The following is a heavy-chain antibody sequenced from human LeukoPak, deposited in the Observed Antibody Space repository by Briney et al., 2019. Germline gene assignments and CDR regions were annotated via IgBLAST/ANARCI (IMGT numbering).Heavy chain of an antibody. V-gene: IGHV3-23*01. D-gene: IGHD2-15*01. CDR2: ISGSGDKT. Sequence: PGFSLRLSCAPSGFTFSDYAMSWVRQAPGGGLEGVSAISGSGDKTFHADSVKGRFTTSRDNSKSTLSLQMSSLRVEDSAVYFCAKDTSAWWYHRAYMNVWGTGTTVTVSS. CDR1: GFTFSDYA. J-gene: IGHJ6*03. CDR3: AKDTSAWWYHRAYMNV.